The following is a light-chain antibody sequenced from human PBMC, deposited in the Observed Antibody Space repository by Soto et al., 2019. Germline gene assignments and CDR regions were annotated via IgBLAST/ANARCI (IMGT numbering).Light chain of an antibody. J-gene: IGLJ3*02. V-gene: IGLV2-14*01. CDR2: EVT. CDR3: SSSTSISTQV. Sequence: QSVLTQPASVSGSPGQSITITCTGTSSDVGGYKYVSWYQHHPGKAPKLLIYEVTNRPSGVSNRFSGSKSDNTASLTISGLQAEDEADYYCSSSTSISTQVFGGGTKLTVL. CDR1: SSDVGGYKY.